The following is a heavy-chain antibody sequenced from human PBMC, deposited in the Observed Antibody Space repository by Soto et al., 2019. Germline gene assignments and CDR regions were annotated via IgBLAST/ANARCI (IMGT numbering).Heavy chain of an antibody. J-gene: IGHJ4*02. Sequence: SETLSLTCAVYGGSFSGYYWSWIRQPPGKGLEWIGEINHSGSTNYNPSLKSRVTISVDTSKNQFSLKLSSVTAADTAVYYCARGLAHDVEEIPVGRYLDPFDYWGQGTLVTVSS. CDR3: ARGLAHDVEEIPVGRYLDPFDY. D-gene: IGHD1-26*01. CDR1: GGSFSGYY. V-gene: IGHV4-34*01. CDR2: INHSGST.